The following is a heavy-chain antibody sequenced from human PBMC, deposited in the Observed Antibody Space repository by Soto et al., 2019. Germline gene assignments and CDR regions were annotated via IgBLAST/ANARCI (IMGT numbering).Heavy chain of an antibody. CDR3: AKLGDAVSGYFDF. Sequence: QVQLVQSGGGVVQPGGSLRLSCAASGFTFSSYAIHWVRQAPGKGLEWVADVSFDGSHETYAVPVRGRFTISRDNSKKTVYLQMNSLRAEDTALYYCAKLGDAVSGYFDFWGQGTQVAVSS. V-gene: IGHV3-30*18. J-gene: IGHJ5*01. CDR1: GFTFSSYA. D-gene: IGHD3-3*01. CDR2: VSFDGSHE.